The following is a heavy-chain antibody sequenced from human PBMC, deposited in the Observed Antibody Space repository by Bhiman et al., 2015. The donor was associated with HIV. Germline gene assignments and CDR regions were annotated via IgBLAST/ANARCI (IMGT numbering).Heavy chain of an antibody. CDR3: ARGRKDIEAADGLDNDAFDM. CDR2: ISYDGSNK. CDR1: EFTFRNYA. J-gene: IGHJ3*02. V-gene: IGHV3-30*03. Sequence: QVHLVESGGSVVQPGRSLRIYCAVSEFTFRNYAMHWVRLAPGKGLQWVAVISYDGSNKYYGDSVKGRFTISRDNSKNTLYLQMDSLRAEDTAVYYCARGRKDIEAADGLDNDAFDMWGQGTLVTVSS. D-gene: IGHD6-13*01.